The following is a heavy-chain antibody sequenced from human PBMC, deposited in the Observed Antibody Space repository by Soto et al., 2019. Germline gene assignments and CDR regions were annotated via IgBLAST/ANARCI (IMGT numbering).Heavy chain of an antibody. V-gene: IGHV1-69*06. CDR2: IIRIFGTT. D-gene: IGHD6-6*01. Sequence: QVQLVQSGAEVKKAGTSVKVSCKASGGTFSGYAISWVRQGPGQGLEWMGGIIRIFGTTNYAQKFQGRVTITADKATSTAYMKLSSLRSENTAVYYCASEYNSSSRFFDYWGQGTLVTVSS. CDR1: GGTFSGYA. CDR3: ASEYNSSSRFFDY. J-gene: IGHJ4*02.